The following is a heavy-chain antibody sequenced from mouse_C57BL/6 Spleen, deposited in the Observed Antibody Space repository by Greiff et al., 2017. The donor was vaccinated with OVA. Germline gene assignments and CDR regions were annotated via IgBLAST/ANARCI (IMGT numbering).Heavy chain of an antibody. Sequence: QVQLQQPGAELVMPGASVKLSCKASGYTFPSSWMHWVKQRPGQGLEWIGEIDPSDSYTTSNPKFKGKTTLTLDQYSSTAYMQRSSLTSEDSAVYYCARLTTVVADYWGQGTTLTVSS. D-gene: IGHD1-1*01. CDR3: ARLTTVVADY. CDR2: IDPSDSYT. CDR1: GYTFPSSW. V-gene: IGHV1-69*01. J-gene: IGHJ2*01.